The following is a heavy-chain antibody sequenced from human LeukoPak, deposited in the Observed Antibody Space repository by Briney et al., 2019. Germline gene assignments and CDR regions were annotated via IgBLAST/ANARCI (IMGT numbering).Heavy chain of an antibody. CDR1: GYTLTELS. CDR2: FDPEDGET. D-gene: IGHD2-8*01. Sequence: ASVKVSCTVSGYTLTELSMHWVRPAPGKGLEWMGGFDPEDGETIYAQKFQGRVTMTEDTSTDTAYMELSSLRSEDTAVYYCATKGSPLYRYYYYGMDVWGQGTTVTVSS. V-gene: IGHV1-24*01. J-gene: IGHJ6*02. CDR3: ATKGSPLYRYYYYGMDV.